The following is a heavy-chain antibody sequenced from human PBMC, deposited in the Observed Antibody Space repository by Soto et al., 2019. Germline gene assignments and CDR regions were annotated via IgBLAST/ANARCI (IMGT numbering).Heavy chain of an antibody. CDR3: ARSTTDWNFDF. CDR2: FIPIFETP. Sequence: QVHLVQSGAEVKKPGSSVKVSCKASGDNFSRDNFTNYAIGWVRQAPGQGLEWMGGFIPIFETPNYAQKFQGRVTITADKSTTTAYMELRSLTSEDTAVYYCARSTTDWNFDFWGQGSLVTVSS. D-gene: IGHD1-1*01. V-gene: IGHV1-69*06. CDR1: GDNFSRDNFTNYA. J-gene: IGHJ4*02.